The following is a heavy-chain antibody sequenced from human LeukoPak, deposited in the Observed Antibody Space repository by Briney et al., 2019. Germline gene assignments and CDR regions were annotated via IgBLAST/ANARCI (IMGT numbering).Heavy chain of an antibody. CDR2: IYSGGST. D-gene: IGHD3-3*01. CDR3: LLIILGGSSQK. CDR1: GFTVSNYY. J-gene: IGHJ1*01. Sequence: PGGSLRLSCAASGFTVSNYYMNWVRQAPGKGLEWVSVIYSGGSTYYADSVKGRFTTSRDNAKNTFYLQMNSLRVEDTAVYYCLLIILGGSSQKWGQGTLVTVSS. V-gene: IGHV3-53*01.